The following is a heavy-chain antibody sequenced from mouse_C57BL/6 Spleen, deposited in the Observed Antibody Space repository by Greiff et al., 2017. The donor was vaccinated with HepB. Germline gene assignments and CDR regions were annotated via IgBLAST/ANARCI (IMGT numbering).Heavy chain of an antibody. CDR1: GFSLTSYG. J-gene: IGHJ2*01. CDR3: ARNWGCLDY. CDR2: IWSGGST. V-gene: IGHV2-2*01. Sequence: QVQLKESGPGLVQPSQSLSITCTVSGFSLTSYGVHWVRQSPGKGLEWLGVIWSGGSTDYNAAFISRLSISKDNSKSQVFFKMNSLQADDTAIYYYARNWGCLDYWGQGTTLTVSS.